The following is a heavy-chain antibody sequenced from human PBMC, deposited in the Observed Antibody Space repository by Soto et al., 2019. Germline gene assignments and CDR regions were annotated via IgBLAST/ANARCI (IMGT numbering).Heavy chain of an antibody. CDR3: AKGLGVAGPA. CDR1: GFTFRSYT. CDR2: ISGSGDST. J-gene: IGHJ5*02. Sequence: EVQLLESGGGLVQPGGSLRLSCASSGFTFRSYTMRWVRQAPGKGLEWVSGISGSGDSTFYADSVKGRFTISRDNSKNTLYLQMDSLRAEDTAVYYCAKGLGVAGPAWGQGTLVTVSS. V-gene: IGHV3-23*01. D-gene: IGHD6-19*01.